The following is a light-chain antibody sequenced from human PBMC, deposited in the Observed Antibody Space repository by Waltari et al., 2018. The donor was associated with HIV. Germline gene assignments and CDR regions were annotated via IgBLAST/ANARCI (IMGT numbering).Light chain of an antibody. J-gene: IGKJ5*01. CDR2: GGA. CDR3: QQYGSSLPST. V-gene: IGKV3-20*01. Sequence: EIVLTQSPGTLSLSPGDGATLSCRASQSVSSSYLAWYQQKPGRAPRPLIYGGASRATGIPDRFSGSGSVTDFTLNISRLESEDVAVYYCQQYGSSLPSTFGQGTRLEI. CDR1: QSVSSSY.